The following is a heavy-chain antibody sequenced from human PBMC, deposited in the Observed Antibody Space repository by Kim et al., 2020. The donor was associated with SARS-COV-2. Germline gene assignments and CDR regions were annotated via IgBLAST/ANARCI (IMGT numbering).Heavy chain of an antibody. J-gene: IGHJ5*02. D-gene: IGHD2-2*01. CDR1: GGSFSGYY. CDR3: ARGPLIVVVPAAICWFDP. Sequence: SETLSLTCAVYGGSFSGYYWSWIRQPPGKGLEWIGEINHSGSTNYNPSLKSRVTISVDTSKNQFSLKLSSVTAADTAVYYCARGPLIVVVPAAICWFDPWGQGTLVTVSS. V-gene: IGHV4-34*01. CDR2: INHSGST.